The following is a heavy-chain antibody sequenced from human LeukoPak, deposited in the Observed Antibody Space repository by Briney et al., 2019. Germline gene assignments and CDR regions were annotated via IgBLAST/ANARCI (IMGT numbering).Heavy chain of an antibody. D-gene: IGHD1-20*01. CDR2: IYYSGNT. J-gene: IGHJ4*02. V-gene: IGHV4-30-4*01. CDR3: ACVTGLHYFNF. Sequence: PSETLSLTCAVSGGSIRSGYYYWSWARQPPGKGLGWIGHIYYSGNTYYNPSLKSRVAISVDTSKNQFSLKLSSVTAADTAVYYCACVTGLHYFNFWGEGTLVTVSS. CDR1: GGSIRSGYYY.